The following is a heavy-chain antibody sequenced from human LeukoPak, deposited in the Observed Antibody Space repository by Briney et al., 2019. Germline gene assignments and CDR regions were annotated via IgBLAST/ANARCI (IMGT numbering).Heavy chain of an antibody. D-gene: IGHD6-19*01. Sequence: PGRSLRLSCAASGFTFSSYGMHWVRQAPGKGLERVAVISYDVSNKYYAYSVKGRFTISRDNSKNTLYLQMNSLRAEDTAVYYCATDLNSSGWLFDYWGQGTLVTVSS. CDR3: ATDLNSSGWLFDY. CDR2: ISYDVSNK. V-gene: IGHV3-30*03. CDR1: GFTFSSYG. J-gene: IGHJ4*02.